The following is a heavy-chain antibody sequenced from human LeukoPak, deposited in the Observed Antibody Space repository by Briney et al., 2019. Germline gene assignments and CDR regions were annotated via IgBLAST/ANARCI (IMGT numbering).Heavy chain of an antibody. J-gene: IGHJ4*02. D-gene: IGHD3-22*01. V-gene: IGHV3-23*01. CDR2: ISASGIST. CDR3: AKDQSRDDSSGYFFN. Sequence: GGSLRLSCAASGFIFSSYAMSWVCQAPGTGLEWVSVISASGISTHYGDSVKGRFTISRDNSKNSLYLQMNSLRVEDTAVYYCAKDQSRDDSSGYFFNWGQGTLVTVSS. CDR1: GFIFSSYA.